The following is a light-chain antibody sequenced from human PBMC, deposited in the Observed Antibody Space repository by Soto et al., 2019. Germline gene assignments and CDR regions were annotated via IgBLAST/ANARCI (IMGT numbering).Light chain of an antibody. J-gene: IGLJ3*02. CDR3: TSYVGNDIWV. CDR1: SSDVGAYKY. Sequence: SALTQPTSSSGSPGQSVTISCTGTSSDVGAYKYVSWYQQYPGKAPKLMIYEVTKRPSGVPDRFSGSKSGNTASLTVSGLQAEDEDDYYCTSYVGNDIWVFGGGTKVTVL. CDR2: EVT. V-gene: IGLV2-8*01.